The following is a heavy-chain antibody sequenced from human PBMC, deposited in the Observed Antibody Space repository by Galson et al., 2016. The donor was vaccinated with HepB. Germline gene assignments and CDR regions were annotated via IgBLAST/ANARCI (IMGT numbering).Heavy chain of an antibody. V-gene: IGHV3-15*01. Sequence: SLRLSCAASGFTFSKAWMSWVRQAPGKGLEWVGRIKSKTDGGTTAYAAPVKGRFTISRDDLKNTLYLQINSLETEDTAVYYCTTVNLYYYDVSGRYENWGPGTQVTVSS. D-gene: IGHD3-22*01. J-gene: IGHJ4*02. CDR3: TTVNLYYYDVSGRYEN. CDR2: IKSKTDGGTT. CDR1: GFTFSKAW.